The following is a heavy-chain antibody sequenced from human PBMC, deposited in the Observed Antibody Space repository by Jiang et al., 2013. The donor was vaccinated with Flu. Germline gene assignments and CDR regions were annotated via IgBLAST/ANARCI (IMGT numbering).Heavy chain of an antibody. Sequence: YYTVLKSRVTISVDTSKNQFSLKLSSVTAADTAVYYCASPMVRGVIFPRHAFDIWGQGTMVTVSS. D-gene: IGHD3-10*01. V-gene: IGHV4-39*01. CDR3: ASPMVRGVIFPRHAFDI. J-gene: IGHJ3*02.